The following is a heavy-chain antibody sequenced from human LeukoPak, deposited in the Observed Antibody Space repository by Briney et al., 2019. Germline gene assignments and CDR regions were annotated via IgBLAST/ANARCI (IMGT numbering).Heavy chain of an antibody. CDR3: ARVSCSGGSCYGTLPFDYGMDV. Sequence: PSETLSLTCTVSGGSISSYYWSWIRQPPGKGLEWIGYIYYSGSTNYNPSLKSRVTISVDTSKNQFSLKLSSVTAADTVVYYCARVSCSGGSCYGTLPFDYGMDVWGQGTTVTVSS. D-gene: IGHD2-15*01. V-gene: IGHV4-59*01. J-gene: IGHJ6*02. CDR1: GGSISSYY. CDR2: IYYSGST.